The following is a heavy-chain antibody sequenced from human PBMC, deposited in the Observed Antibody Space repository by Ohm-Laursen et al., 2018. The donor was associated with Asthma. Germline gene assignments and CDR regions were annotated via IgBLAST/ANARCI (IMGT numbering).Heavy chain of an antibody. CDR3: ARGVMITFGGVIA. Sequence: SLRLSCAASGFTFSNYGMHWVRQAPGKGLEWVAVISYDGSNKYYADSVNGRFTISKDDSRDTLYLQMNSLRAEDTAVYYCARGVMITFGGVIAWGQGTLVTVSS. V-gene: IGHV3-30*03. CDR1: GFTFSNYG. CDR2: ISYDGSNK. J-gene: IGHJ5*02. D-gene: IGHD3-16*02.